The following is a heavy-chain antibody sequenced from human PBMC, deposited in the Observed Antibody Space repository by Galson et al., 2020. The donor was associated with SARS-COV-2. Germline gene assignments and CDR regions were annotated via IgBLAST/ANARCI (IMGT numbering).Heavy chain of an antibody. Sequence: SETLSLTCAVYGGSFSGYYWSWIRQPPGKGLECIGEINDSGSTKYNPSLKSRVTISIDSSKNQFSLRLSSVTAADTAVYYCARGIRVDSNGIYYLLEYYYGLDVWGQGTTVIVSS. J-gene: IGHJ6*02. V-gene: IGHV4-34*01. CDR3: ARGIRVDSNGIYYLLEYYYGLDV. CDR1: GGSFSGYY. D-gene: IGHD3-22*01. CDR2: INDSGST.